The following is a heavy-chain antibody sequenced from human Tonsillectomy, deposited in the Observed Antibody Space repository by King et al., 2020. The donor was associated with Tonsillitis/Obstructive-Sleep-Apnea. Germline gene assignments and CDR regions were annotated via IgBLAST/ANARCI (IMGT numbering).Heavy chain of an antibody. Sequence: VQLVESGGGLIQPGGSLRLSCAASGFTVSSNYMSWVRQAPGKGLEWVSVIYSGGSTYYADSVKGRFTISRDNSKNTLYLQMNSLRAEDTAVYYCAGADSDYYGSGSYYPLDYWGQGTLVTVSS. CDR2: IYSGGST. V-gene: IGHV3-53*01. CDR3: AGADSDYYGSGSYYPLDY. D-gene: IGHD3-10*01. CDR1: GFTVSSNY. J-gene: IGHJ4*02.